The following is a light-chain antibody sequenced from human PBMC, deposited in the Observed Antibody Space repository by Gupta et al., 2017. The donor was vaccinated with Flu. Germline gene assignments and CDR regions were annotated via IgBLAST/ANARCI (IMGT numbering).Light chain of an antibody. J-gene: IGKJ1*01. CDR2: KAS. CDR3: QQENSYPWT. CDR1: QRIIDW. Sequence: DVQMTQSPSTLSASVGDRVTITCRASQRIIDWLAWYQQKPGKAPKLLIYKASSVESGVPPRFSGSGSGTXFTLTIXSLQPDDFATYYCQQENSYPWTFGXGTNVDFK. V-gene: IGKV1-5*03.